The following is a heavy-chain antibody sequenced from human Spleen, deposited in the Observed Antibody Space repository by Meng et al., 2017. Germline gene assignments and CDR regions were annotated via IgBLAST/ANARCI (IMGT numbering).Heavy chain of an antibody. CDR1: GFTFSSYA. CDR2: ISGSGGST. V-gene: IGHV3-23*01. Sequence: GESLKISCAASGFTFSSYAMSWVRQAPGKGLEWVSAISGSGGSTYYADSVKGRFTISRDNSKNTLYLQMNSLRAEDTAVYYCARVIAVAGSNYYYYGMDVWGQGTTVTVSS. J-gene: IGHJ6*02. CDR3: ARVIAVAGSNYYYYGMDV. D-gene: IGHD6-19*01.